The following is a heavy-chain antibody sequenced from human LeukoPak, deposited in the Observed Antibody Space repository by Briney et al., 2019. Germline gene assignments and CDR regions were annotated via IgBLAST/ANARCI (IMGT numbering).Heavy chain of an antibody. Sequence: PGGSLRLSCAVSGFTFSRYWMTWVRQAPGKGLEWVANIKDDGREKYYVDSVKGRFTISRDNAKNSLYLKMNSLRVEDTAVYYCARDWASGWDYWGQGTLVTVSS. CDR3: ARDWASGWDY. V-gene: IGHV3-7*03. D-gene: IGHD6-19*01. J-gene: IGHJ4*02. CDR2: IKDDGREK. CDR1: GFTFSRYW.